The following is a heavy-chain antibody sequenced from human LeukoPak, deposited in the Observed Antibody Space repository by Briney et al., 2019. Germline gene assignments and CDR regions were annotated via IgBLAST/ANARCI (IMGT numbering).Heavy chain of an antibody. CDR2: INPNSGGI. D-gene: IGHD1-1*01. CDR1: GYTFTGYY. V-gene: IGHV1-2*02. CDR3: ARDEREYASLA. Sequence: ASVKGSCKASGYTFTGYYMHWVRQAPGQGLEWMGWINPNSGGINYAQKFQGRVTMTRDTSITTAYMELSRLRSDDTAVYYGARDEREYASLAWGQGTLVTVSS. J-gene: IGHJ5*02.